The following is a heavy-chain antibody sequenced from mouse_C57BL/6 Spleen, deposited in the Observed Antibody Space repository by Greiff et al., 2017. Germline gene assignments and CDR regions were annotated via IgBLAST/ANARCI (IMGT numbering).Heavy chain of an antibody. J-gene: IGHJ4*01. CDR2: ISSGGSYT. CDR1: GFTFSSYG. Sequence: VHLVESGGDLVKPGGSLKLSCAASGFTFSSYGMSWVRQTPDKRLEWVATISSGGSYTYYPDSVKGRFTISRDNAKNTLYLQMSSLKSEDTAMYYCARQGGLRGSYYYAMDYWGQGTSVTVSS. D-gene: IGHD2-4*01. V-gene: IGHV5-6*01. CDR3: ARQGGLRGSYYYAMDY.